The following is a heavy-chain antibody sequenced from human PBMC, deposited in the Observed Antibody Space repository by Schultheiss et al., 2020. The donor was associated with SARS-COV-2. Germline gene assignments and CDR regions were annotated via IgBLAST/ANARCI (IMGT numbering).Heavy chain of an antibody. Sequence: SETLSLTCTVSGGSISSYYWSWIRQPAGKGLEWIGHVYYSGSSNYNPSLKSRVTISVDTSKNQFSLKLSSVTAADTAVYYCARDSKYSGSYSAWGQGTLVTVSS. D-gene: IGHD1-26*01. CDR2: VYYSGSS. CDR1: GGSISSYY. CDR3: ARDSKYSGSYSA. V-gene: IGHV4-59*12. J-gene: IGHJ4*02.